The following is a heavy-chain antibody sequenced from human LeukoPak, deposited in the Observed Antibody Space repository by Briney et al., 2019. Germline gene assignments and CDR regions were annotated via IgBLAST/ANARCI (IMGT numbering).Heavy chain of an antibody. V-gene: IGHV3-15*01. CDR2: IKSKTDGGTT. J-gene: IGHJ4*02. D-gene: IGHD3-22*01. Sequence: PGGSLRLSCAASGFTFSNAWMSWVRQAPGKGLDWVGRIKSKTDGGTTDYAAPVKGRFTISRDDSKNTLYLQMNSLKTEDTAVYYCTTDQYYYDSSGYPYYWGQGTLVTVSS. CDR3: TTDQYYYDSSGYPYY. CDR1: GFTFSNAW.